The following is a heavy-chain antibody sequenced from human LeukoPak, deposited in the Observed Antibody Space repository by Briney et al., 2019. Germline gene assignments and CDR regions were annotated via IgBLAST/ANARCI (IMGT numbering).Heavy chain of an antibody. Sequence: SETLSLTCTVSGGSISSGSYYWSWIRQPAGKGLEWIGRIYTSGSTNYNPSLKSRVTISVDTSKNQFSLKLSSVTAADTAVYYCARQDYYGSGSYTHFDYWGQGTLVTVSS. CDR3: ARQDYYGSGSYTHFDY. CDR1: GGSISSGSYY. D-gene: IGHD3-10*01. J-gene: IGHJ4*02. CDR2: IYTSGST. V-gene: IGHV4-61*02.